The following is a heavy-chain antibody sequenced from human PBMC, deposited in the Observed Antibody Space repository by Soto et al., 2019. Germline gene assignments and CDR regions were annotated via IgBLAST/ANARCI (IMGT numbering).Heavy chain of an antibody. Sequence: QLQLQESGPGLVKPSETLSLTCTVSGGSISSSSYYWGWIRQPPGKGLEWIGSIYYSGSTYYNPSLKSRVTISVDTSKNQFSLKLSSVTAADTAVYYCARSDYYDSSGFYWGQGTLVTVSS. V-gene: IGHV4-39*01. CDR1: GGSISSSSYY. D-gene: IGHD3-22*01. CDR3: ARSDYYDSSGFY. J-gene: IGHJ4*02. CDR2: IYYSGST.